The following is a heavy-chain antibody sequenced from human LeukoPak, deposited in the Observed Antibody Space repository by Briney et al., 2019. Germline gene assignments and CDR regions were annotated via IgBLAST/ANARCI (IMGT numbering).Heavy chain of an antibody. CDR2: THNDGST. Sequence: PGGSLRLSCAASGFTVRSKYMGWVRQAPGKGLEWVSLTHNDGSTYYADSVQGRFIISRDNSENSLYLQMNSLRAEDAAVYYCATGKNDIGAAFDFWGQGTMVTVSS. V-gene: IGHV3-53*01. J-gene: IGHJ3*01. D-gene: IGHD1-1*01. CDR1: GFTVRSKY. CDR3: ATGKNDIGAAFDF.